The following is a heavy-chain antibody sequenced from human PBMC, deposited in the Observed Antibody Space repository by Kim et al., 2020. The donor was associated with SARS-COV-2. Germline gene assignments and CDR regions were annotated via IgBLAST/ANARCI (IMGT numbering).Heavy chain of an antibody. CDR1: GGSISSGGYY. D-gene: IGHD1-26*01. J-gene: IGHJ2*01. CDR3: ARVGPAPWYFDL. CDR2: IYYSGST. V-gene: IGHV4-31*03. Sequence: SETLSLTCTVSGGSISSGGYYWSWIRQHPGKGLEWIGYIYYSGSTYYNPSLKSRVTISVDTSKNQFSLKLSSVTAADTAVYYCARVGPAPWYFDLWGRGTLVTVSS.